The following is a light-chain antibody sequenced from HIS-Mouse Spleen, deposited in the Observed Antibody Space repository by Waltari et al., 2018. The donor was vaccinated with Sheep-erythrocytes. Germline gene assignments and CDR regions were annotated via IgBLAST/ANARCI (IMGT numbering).Light chain of an antibody. CDR2: AAS. CDR3: QQANSFPIT. CDR1: PGISSW. V-gene: IGKV1-12*01. Sequence: DIQMTQSPSSVSASVGDRVTITCRASPGISSWLAWYQQKPGKAPKLLIYAASSLQSGVPSRFSGSGSGTDFTLTISSLQPADFATYYCQQANSFPITFGQGTRLEIK. J-gene: IGKJ5*01.